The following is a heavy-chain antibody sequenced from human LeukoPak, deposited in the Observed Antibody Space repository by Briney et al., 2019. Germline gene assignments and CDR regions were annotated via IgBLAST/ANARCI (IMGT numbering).Heavy chain of an antibody. CDR3: AKESGPYYSDY. J-gene: IGHJ4*02. D-gene: IGHD1-26*01. V-gene: IGHV3-30*18. Sequence: GRSLRLSCAASGFTFSSYGMHWVRQAPGKGLEWVAVISYDGSNKYYADSVKGRFTISRDNSKNTLYLQMNSLRAEDTAVYYCAKESGPYYSDYWGQGTLVTVSS. CDR2: ISYDGSNK. CDR1: GFTFSSYG.